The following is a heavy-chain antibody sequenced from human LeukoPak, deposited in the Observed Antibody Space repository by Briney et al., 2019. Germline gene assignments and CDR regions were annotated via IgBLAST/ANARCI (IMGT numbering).Heavy chain of an antibody. D-gene: IGHD2-15*01. CDR3: ARGGFCSGGSCPVDYYYYMDV. CDR1: GFTFSSYG. CDR2: ISYDGSNK. Sequence: VGSLRLSCAASGFTFSSYGMHWVRQAPGKGLEWVAVISYDGSNKYYADSVKGRFTISRDNSKNTLYLQLNSLRAEDTAVYYCARGGFCSGGSCPVDYYYYMDVWGKGTTVTVSS. V-gene: IGHV3-30*03. J-gene: IGHJ6*03.